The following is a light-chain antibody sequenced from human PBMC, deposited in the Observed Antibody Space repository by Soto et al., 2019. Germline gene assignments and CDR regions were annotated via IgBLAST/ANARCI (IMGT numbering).Light chain of an antibody. Sequence: QSVLTQPASVSGSPGQSITIFCTGTSSDVGSYNLVSWYQQRPGEAPKLVIYEGRKRPSGVSNRFSGSKSGSTASLTISGLRAEDGADYYCCSFAGVSTPVVFGTGTKLTVL. CDR2: EGR. V-gene: IGLV2-23*01. J-gene: IGLJ1*01. CDR3: CSFAGVSTPVV. CDR1: SSDVGSYNL.